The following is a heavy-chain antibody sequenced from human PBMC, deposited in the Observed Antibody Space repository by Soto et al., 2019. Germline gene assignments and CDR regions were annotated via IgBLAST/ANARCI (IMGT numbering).Heavy chain of an antibody. CDR1: GYTFTSYD. J-gene: IGHJ6*03. D-gene: IGHD3-10*01. V-gene: IGHV1-8*01. CDR3: ARRIWFGESRHYYYYYYMDV. Sequence: GASVKVSCKASGYTFTSYDINWVRQATGQGLEWMGWMNPNSGNTGYAQKIQGRVTMTRNTSISTAYMELSSLRSEDTAVYYCARRIWFGESRHYYYYYYMDVWGKGTTVTVSS. CDR2: MNPNSGNT.